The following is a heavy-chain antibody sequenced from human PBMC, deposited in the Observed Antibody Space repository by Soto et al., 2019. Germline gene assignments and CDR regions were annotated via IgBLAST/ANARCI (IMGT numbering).Heavy chain of an antibody. V-gene: IGHV3-23*01. Sequence: EVQLLESGGVLVQPGGSLRLSCAASGFTFSSYAMSWVRQAPGKGLEWVSTISGSGVTTYYADSVKGRFTISRDNSKNTLYLQMNSLIAEDTAVYYCAKDHPAAVAEYFQHWGQGTLVTVSS. CDR3: AKDHPAAVAEYFQH. CDR1: GFTFSSYA. CDR2: ISGSGVTT. J-gene: IGHJ1*01. D-gene: IGHD2-15*01.